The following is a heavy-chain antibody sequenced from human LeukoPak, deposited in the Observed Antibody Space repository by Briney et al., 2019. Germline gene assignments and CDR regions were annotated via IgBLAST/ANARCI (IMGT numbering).Heavy chain of an antibody. V-gene: IGHV3-48*01. J-gene: IGHJ4*02. Sequence: PGGSLRLSCAASGFTFSSYSMNWVRQAPGKGLEWVSYISSSSSTIYYADSAKGRFTISRDNAKNSLYLQMNSLRAEDTAVYYCARGAKIWFGELLSHRHALNYWGQGTLVTVSS. CDR1: GFTFSSYS. CDR2: ISSSSSTI. D-gene: IGHD3-10*01. CDR3: ARGAKIWFGELLSHRHALNY.